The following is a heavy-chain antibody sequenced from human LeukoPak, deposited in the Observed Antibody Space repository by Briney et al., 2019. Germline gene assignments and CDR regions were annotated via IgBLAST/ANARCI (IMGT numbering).Heavy chain of an antibody. CDR2: IYYSGST. D-gene: IGHD7-27*01. CDR3: ARVSELGIGYFDY. V-gene: IGHV4-39*07. Sequence: SETLSLTCTVSGGSISSSSYYWGWIRQPPGKGLEWIGSIYYSGSTYYNPSLKSRVTISVDTSKNQFSLKLSSVTAADTAVYYCARVSELGIGYFDYWGQGTLVTVSS. CDR1: GGSISSSSYY. J-gene: IGHJ4*02.